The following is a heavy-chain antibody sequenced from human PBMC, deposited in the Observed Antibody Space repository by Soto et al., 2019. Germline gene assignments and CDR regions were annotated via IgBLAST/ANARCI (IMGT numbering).Heavy chain of an antibody. V-gene: IGHV3-23*01. D-gene: IGHD2-2*01. CDR1: GFTFSIYP. J-gene: IGHJ6*02. Sequence: GGSLRLSCAASGFTFSIYPMIWVRQAPGKGLEWVSLISGSAYSAYYADSVKGRFTISRGNAKNTLYLQMNSLRAEDTAVYYCAKDSSTSRYYYYDMDVWGRGTTVTVSS. CDR3: AKDSSTSRYYYYDMDV. CDR2: ISGSAYSA.